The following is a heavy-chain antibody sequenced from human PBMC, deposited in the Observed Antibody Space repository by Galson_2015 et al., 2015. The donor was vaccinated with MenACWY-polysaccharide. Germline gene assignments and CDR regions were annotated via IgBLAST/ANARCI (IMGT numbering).Heavy chain of an antibody. CDR3: TKAGAKYCSGSSCYFNWFDP. J-gene: IGHJ5*02. Sequence: SLRLSCAASGFSFSTYWMHWVRHAPGKGLVWVSRINADGSATGYADSVRGRLTISRDNAKNTLYLEMNSLRAEDTAVYYCTKAGAKYCSGSSCYFNWFDPWGQGTLVTVSS. CDR1: GFSFSTYW. D-gene: IGHD2-15*01. V-gene: IGHV3-74*01. CDR2: INADGSAT.